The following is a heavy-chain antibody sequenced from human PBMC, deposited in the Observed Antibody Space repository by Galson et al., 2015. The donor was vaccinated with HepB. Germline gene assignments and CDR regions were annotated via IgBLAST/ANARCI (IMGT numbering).Heavy chain of an antibody. V-gene: IGHV1-3*01. CDR3: ARGVMGIAVAGTTSPFDY. CDR2: INAGNGNT. D-gene: IGHD6-19*01. CDR1: GYTFTSYA. J-gene: IGHJ4*02. Sequence: SVKVSCKASGYTFTSYAMHWVRQAPGQRLEWMGWINAGNGNTKYSQKFQGRVTITRDTSASTAYMELSSLRSEDTAVYYCARGVMGIAVAGTTSPFDYWGQGTLVTVSP.